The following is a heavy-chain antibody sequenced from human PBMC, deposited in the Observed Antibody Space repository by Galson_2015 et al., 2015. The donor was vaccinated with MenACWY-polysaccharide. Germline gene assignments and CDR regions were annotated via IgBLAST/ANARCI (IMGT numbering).Heavy chain of an antibody. CDR3: AKDRGMVRGVKGEDY. CDR2: IRYDGSNK. Sequence: SLRLSCAASGFTSSSYGMHWVRQAPGKGLEWVAFIRYDGSNKYYADSVKGRFTTSRDNSKNTLYLQMNSLRAEDTAVYYCAKDRGMVRGVKGEDYWGQGTLVTVSS. V-gene: IGHV3-30*02. CDR1: GFTSSSYG. J-gene: IGHJ4*02. D-gene: IGHD3-10*01.